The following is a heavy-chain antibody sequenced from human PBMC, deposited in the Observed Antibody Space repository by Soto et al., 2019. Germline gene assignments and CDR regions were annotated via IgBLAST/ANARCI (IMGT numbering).Heavy chain of an antibody. CDR1: GGTFSSYA. Sequence: SVKVSCKAPGGTFSSYAISWVRQAPGQGLEWMGGIIPIFGTANYAQKFQGRVTITADESTSTAYMELSSLRSEDTAVYYCAREGQGGCSSTSCPPVGGYYYYGMDVWGQGTTVTVSS. V-gene: IGHV1-69*13. CDR3: AREGQGGCSSTSCPPVGGYYYYGMDV. CDR2: IIPIFGTA. J-gene: IGHJ6*02. D-gene: IGHD2-2*01.